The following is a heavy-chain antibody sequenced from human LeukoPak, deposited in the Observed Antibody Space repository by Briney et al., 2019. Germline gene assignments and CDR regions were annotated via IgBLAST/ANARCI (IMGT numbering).Heavy chain of an antibody. J-gene: IGHJ3*02. CDR2: INHGGST. D-gene: IGHD3-22*01. CDR3: AREGSSALFPSNYYDSRVDAFDI. CDR1: GGSFSGYY. V-gene: IGHV4-34*01. Sequence: PSETLSLTCAVYGGSFSGYYWSWIRQPPGKGLEWIGEINHGGSTNYNPSLKSRVTISVDTSKNQFSLKLSSVTAADTAVYYCAREGSSALFPSNYYDSRVDAFDIWGQGTMVTVSS.